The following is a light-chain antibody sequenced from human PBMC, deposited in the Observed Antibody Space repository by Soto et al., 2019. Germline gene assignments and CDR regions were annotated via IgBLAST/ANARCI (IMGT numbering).Light chain of an antibody. CDR3: QHYGTSPH. CDR1: QTVSSTY. CDR2: DAS. Sequence: EIVLTQSPGTLSLSPGERATLSCRASQTVSSTYLAWYQQKPGQPPRLLIYDASSRATSIPDRFSGSGSGTDFTLTISRLEPEDVAVYYCQHYGTSPHFGGGTKVEIK. V-gene: IGKV3-20*01. J-gene: IGKJ4*01.